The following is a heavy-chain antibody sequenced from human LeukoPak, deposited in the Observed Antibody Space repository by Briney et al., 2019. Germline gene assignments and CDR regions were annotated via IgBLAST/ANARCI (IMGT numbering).Heavy chain of an antibody. CDR3: ARRTTVTPNWFDP. CDR1: GGSFSGYY. J-gene: IGHJ5*02. V-gene: IGHV4-34*01. Sequence: PSETLSLTCAVYGGSFSGYYWSWIRQPPEKGLEWIGEINHSGSTNYNPPLKSRVTISVDTSKNQFSLKLSSVTAADTAVYYCARRTTVTPNWFDPWGQGTLVTVSS. D-gene: IGHD4-11*01. CDR2: INHSGST.